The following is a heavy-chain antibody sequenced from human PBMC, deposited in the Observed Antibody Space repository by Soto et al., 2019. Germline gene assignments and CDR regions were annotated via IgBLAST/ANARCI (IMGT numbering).Heavy chain of an antibody. Sequence: GGSLRLSCAASGFTFSSYSMNWVRQAPGKGLEWVSSISSSSSYIYYADSVKGRFTISRDNAKNSLYLQMNSLRAEDTAVYYCARDRGTGIAVAGWKIDYWGQGTLVTVSS. V-gene: IGHV3-21*01. CDR3: ARDRGTGIAVAGWKIDY. J-gene: IGHJ4*02. D-gene: IGHD6-19*01. CDR1: GFTFSSYS. CDR2: ISSSSSYI.